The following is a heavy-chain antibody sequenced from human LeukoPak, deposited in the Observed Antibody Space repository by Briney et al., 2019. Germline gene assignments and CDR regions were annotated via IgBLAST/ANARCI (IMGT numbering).Heavy chain of an antibody. J-gene: IGHJ4*02. CDR1: GFTVSSNY. D-gene: IGHD2-2*02. V-gene: IGHV3-53*01. CDR2: IYNGGST. Sequence: TSGSLTLSCAASGFTVSSNYMSWVRQAPGKGLEWVSVIYNGGSTYYADSVKGRFTISRDISKNTLYLQMNSLRAEDTAMYYCARLGFVVPAVIFDYWGQGTLVTVSS. CDR3: ARLGFVVPAVIFDY.